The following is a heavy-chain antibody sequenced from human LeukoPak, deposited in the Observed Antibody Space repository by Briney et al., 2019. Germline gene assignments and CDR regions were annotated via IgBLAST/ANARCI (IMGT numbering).Heavy chain of an antibody. J-gene: IGHJ6*02. CDR3: ARHEGYCSSTSCYYYYDGMDV. Sequence: GESLKISCKGSGYSFTSYWIGWVRQMPGKGLEWMGIIYPGDSDTRYSPSFQGQVTISADKSISTAYLQWSSLKASDTAMYYCARHEGYCSSTSCYYYYDGMDVWGQGTTVTVSS. D-gene: IGHD2-2*01. CDR2: IYPGDSDT. CDR1: GYSFTSYW. V-gene: IGHV5-51*01.